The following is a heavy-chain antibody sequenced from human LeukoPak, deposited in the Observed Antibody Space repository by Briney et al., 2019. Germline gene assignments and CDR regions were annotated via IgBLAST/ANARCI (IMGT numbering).Heavy chain of an antibody. CDR3: ARDPPYGGNCSFDY. D-gene: IGHD4-23*01. Sequence: GGSLRLSCVASGFTFSSYWMSWVRQAPGKGLEWVANIKQDGSEKNYVDSVKGRFTISRDNAKNSLYLQMNSLRAEDTAVYYCARDPPYGGNCSFDYWGQGTLVTVSS. CDR1: GFTFSSYW. CDR2: IKQDGSEK. V-gene: IGHV3-7*01. J-gene: IGHJ4*02.